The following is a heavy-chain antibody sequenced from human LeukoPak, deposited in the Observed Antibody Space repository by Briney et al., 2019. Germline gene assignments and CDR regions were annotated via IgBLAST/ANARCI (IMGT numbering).Heavy chain of an antibody. J-gene: IGHJ5*02. CDR1: GFTFSGFW. Sequence: GGSLRLSCAASGFTFSGFWMHWVRRAPGKGLVWVARIKYDGSSTSYADSVKGRFTISRDNAKNILYLQMNSLRAEDTAVYYCAKSDWFDPWGQGSLVTVSS. CDR2: IKYDGSST. V-gene: IGHV3-74*01. CDR3: AKSDWFDP.